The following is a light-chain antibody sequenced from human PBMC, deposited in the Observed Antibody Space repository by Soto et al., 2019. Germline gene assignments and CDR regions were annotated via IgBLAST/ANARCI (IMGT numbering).Light chain of an antibody. CDR2: WAS. Sequence: DIVMTQSPDSLAVSLGERATIKCKSSQSVFYSGNNENYLAWYQQKPGQPPKLLIYWASTRQSGVPARFSGGGSGTDFTLTISGLQAEDVAVYYCQQYYSTPRTFGQGTKVEIK. J-gene: IGKJ1*01. CDR1: QSVFYSGNNENY. V-gene: IGKV4-1*01. CDR3: QQYYSTPRT.